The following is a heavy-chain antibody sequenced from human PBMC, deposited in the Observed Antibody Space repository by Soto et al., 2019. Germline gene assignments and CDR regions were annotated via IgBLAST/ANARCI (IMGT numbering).Heavy chain of an antibody. CDR1: VFTFISYA. V-gene: IGHV3-23*01. D-gene: IGHD6-13*01. CDR2: ISGSGGST. J-gene: IGHJ4*02. CDR3: ARAGPYIDY. Sequence: GWSLRLSCASSVFTFISYAMSWVRQAPGKGLEWVSAISGSGGSTYYADSVKGRFTISRDNSKNTLYLQMNSLRAEDTAVYYCARAGPYIDYWGQGTLVTVSS.